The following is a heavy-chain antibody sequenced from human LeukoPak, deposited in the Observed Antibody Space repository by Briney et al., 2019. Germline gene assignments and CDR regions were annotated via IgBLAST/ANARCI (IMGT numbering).Heavy chain of an antibody. V-gene: IGHV4-59*01. Sequence: PSETPSLTCTVSGGSISSYYWSWIRQPPGKGLEWIGYIYYSGSTNYNPSLKSRVTISVDTSKNQFSLKLSSVTAVDTAVYYCARVVVLRFLEWSIPNYFDYWGQGTLVTVSS. J-gene: IGHJ4*02. D-gene: IGHD3-3*01. CDR1: GGSISSYY. CDR3: ARVVVLRFLEWSIPNYFDY. CDR2: IYYSGST.